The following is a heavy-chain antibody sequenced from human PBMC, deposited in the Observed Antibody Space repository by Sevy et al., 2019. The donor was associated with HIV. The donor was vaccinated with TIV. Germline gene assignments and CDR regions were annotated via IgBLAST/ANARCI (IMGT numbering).Heavy chain of an antibody. Sequence: GGSLRLSCAASGFTFTNYCMNWVRRAPGKGREGGANIKKGGKDKYYLDSVKGRCTLSRDNAKNSVSLQMNNLRAEDTAVYYCARGRPVVDRGLITWGLDVWGQGTTVTVSS. J-gene: IGHJ6*02. CDR3: ARGRPVVDRGLITWGLDV. D-gene: IGHD3-22*01. V-gene: IGHV3-7*01. CDR1: GFTFTNYC. CDR2: IKKGGKDK.